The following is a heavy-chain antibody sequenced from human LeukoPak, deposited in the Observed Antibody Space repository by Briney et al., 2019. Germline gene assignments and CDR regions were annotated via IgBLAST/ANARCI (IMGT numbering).Heavy chain of an antibody. J-gene: IGHJ4*02. CDR1: GGSFSGYY. Sequence: SETLSLTCAVYGGSFSGYYWSWIRQPPGKGLEWIGEINHSGSTNYNPSLKSRVTISVDTSKNQFSLKLSSVTAADTAVYYCARGRYYDSSGYYYFDYWGQGTLVTVSS. CDR3: ARGRYYDSSGYYYFDY. D-gene: IGHD3-22*01. V-gene: IGHV4-34*01. CDR2: INHSGST.